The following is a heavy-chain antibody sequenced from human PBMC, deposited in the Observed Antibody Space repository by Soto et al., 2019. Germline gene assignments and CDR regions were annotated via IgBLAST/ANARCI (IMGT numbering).Heavy chain of an antibody. J-gene: IGHJ3*02. CDR2: SRSKANSYAT. CDR3: TRHDDAFDI. V-gene: IGHV3-73*01. Sequence: GGSLRLSCAASGFTFSGSAMHWVRQASGKGLEWVGRSRSKANSYATAYAASVKGRFTISRDDSKNTAYLQMNSLKTEDTAVYYCTRHDDAFDIWGQGTMVTVSS. CDR1: GFTFSGSA.